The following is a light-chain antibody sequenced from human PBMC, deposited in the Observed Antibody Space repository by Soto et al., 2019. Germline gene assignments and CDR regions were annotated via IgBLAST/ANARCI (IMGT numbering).Light chain of an antibody. V-gene: IGKV1-39*01. CDR2: AAS. J-gene: IGKJ1*01. CDR3: QQSYSSPPT. CDR1: QSISNH. Sequence: DIQMTQSPSSLSASVEDRVIITCRASQSISNHLNWYQQKPGKAPKLLIFAASNLQSGVPSRLSGSRSGPDFTLTISSLQPEDFATYYCQQSYSSPPTFGQGTKVDIK.